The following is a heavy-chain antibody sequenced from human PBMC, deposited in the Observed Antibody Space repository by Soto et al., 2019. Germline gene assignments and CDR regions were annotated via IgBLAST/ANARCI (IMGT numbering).Heavy chain of an antibody. CDR3: ARDLGIGYCSRGSCYHY. D-gene: IGHD2-15*01. CDR2: INHSGST. J-gene: IGHJ4*02. V-gene: IGHV4-34*01. Sequence: SETLSLTCAVYGGSFSGYYWSWIRQPPGKGLEWIGEINHSGSTNYNPSLKSRVTISVDTSKNQFSLKLSSVTAADTAVYYCARDLGIGYCSRGSCYHYWGQGTLVTVSS. CDR1: GGSFSGYY.